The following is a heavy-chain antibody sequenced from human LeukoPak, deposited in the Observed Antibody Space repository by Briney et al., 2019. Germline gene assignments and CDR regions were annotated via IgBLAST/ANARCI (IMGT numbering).Heavy chain of an antibody. Sequence: PGGSLRLSCAASGFTFNSAWMSWVRQPPGKGLEWIGSIYYSGNTYYNPSLKSRVTISVDTSKNQFSLELSSVTAADTAVYYCARTPSVYSSGGNCYPGHLDFWGQGTLVTVSS. J-gene: IGHJ4*02. CDR1: GFTFNSAW. D-gene: IGHD2-15*01. CDR3: ARTPSVYSSGGNCYPGHLDF. V-gene: IGHV4-38-2*01. CDR2: IYYSGNT.